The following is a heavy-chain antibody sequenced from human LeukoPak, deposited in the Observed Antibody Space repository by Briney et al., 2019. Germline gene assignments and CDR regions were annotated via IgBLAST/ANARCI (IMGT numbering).Heavy chain of an antibody. CDR1: GFTFDDYA. CDR3: AKVRGIEGFDY. D-gene: IGHD2-21*01. V-gene: IGHV3-9*01. Sequence: GGSLRLSCAASGFTFDDYAMLWVRQAPGKGLEWVLGISWNGGGIGYADSVKGRFTISRDNAKNSLYLQMNSLRGEDTALYFCAKVRGIEGFDYWGRGTLVTVSS. J-gene: IGHJ4*02. CDR2: ISWNGGGI.